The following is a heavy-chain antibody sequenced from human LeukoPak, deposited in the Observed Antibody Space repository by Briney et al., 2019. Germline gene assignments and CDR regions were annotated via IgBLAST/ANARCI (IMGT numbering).Heavy chain of an antibody. CDR1: GXTFSSYA. CDR3: AKDSIQLWYTPLWRY. J-gene: IGHJ4*02. Sequence: GGSLRLSCAASGXTFSSYAMSWVRQAPGKGLEWVCAISGSGGSTYYADSVKGRFTISRDNSKNTLYLQMNSLRAEDTAVYYCAKDSIQLWYTPLWRYWGQGTLVTVSS. V-gene: IGHV3-23*01. D-gene: IGHD5-18*01. CDR2: ISGSGGST.